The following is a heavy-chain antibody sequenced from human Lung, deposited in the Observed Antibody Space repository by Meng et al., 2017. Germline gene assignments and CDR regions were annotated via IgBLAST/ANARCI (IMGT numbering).Heavy chain of an antibody. J-gene: IGHJ4*02. CDR1: GYTFPDYW. V-gene: IGHV1-2*06. D-gene: IGHD6-13*01. CDR3: ARDEDISAAGKLFGDY. CDR2: INPKSGDT. Sequence: QVCPVHVGAGWKKPGASVQGSCKASGYTFPDYWLHWVRRAPGQGLEWMGRINPKSGDTHYAQRFQGRVTMTGDTSISTAYMELSGLRSDDTAMYYCARDEDISAAGKLFGDYWGQGTLVTVSS.